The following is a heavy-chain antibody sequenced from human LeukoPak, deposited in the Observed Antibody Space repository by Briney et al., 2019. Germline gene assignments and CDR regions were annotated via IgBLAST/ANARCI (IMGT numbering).Heavy chain of an antibody. CDR2: INHSGST. D-gene: IGHD6-19*01. CDR1: GGSFSGYY. J-gene: IGHJ5*02. Sequence: PSETLPLTCAVYGGSFSGYYWSWIRQPPGKGLEWIGEINHSGSTNYNPSLKSRVTISVNMSKNQFSLKLTSVTAADTAVYYCAIQTGNSNGWYYWFDPWGQGTLVTVSS. CDR3: AIQTGNSNGWYYWFDP. V-gene: IGHV4-34*01.